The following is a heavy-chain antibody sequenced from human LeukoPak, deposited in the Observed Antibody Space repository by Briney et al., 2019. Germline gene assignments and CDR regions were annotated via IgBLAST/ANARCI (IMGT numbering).Heavy chain of an antibody. D-gene: IGHD1-26*01. Sequence: ASVKVSCKASGYTFTSYAMHWVRQAPGQRLEWMGWINAGNGNTKYSQKFQGRVTITRDTSASTAYMELSSLRSEDTAVYYCARSWELPDFFDYWGQGTLVTVSS. CDR3: ARSWELPDFFDY. J-gene: IGHJ4*02. CDR2: INAGNGNT. CDR1: GYTFTSYA. V-gene: IGHV1-3*01.